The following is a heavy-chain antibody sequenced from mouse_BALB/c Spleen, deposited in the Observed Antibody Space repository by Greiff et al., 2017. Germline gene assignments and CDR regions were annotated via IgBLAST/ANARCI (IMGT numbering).Heavy chain of an antibody. V-gene: IGHV2-9*02. CDR1: GFSLTSYG. J-gene: IGHJ4*01. CDR2: IWAGGST. D-gene: IGHD1-1*01. Sequence: VKLVESGPGLVAPSQSLSITCTVSGFSLTSYGVHWVRQPPGKGLEWLGVIWAGGSTNYNSALMSRLSISKDNSKSQVFLKMNSLQTDDTAMYYCARPVVEDAMDYWGQGTSVTVSS. CDR3: ARPVVEDAMDY.